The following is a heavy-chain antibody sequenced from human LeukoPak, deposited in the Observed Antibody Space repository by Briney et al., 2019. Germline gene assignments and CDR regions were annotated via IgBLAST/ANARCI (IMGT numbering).Heavy chain of an antibody. CDR3: ARVGVVVPAAIASFRFDP. D-gene: IGHD2-2*01. Sequence: ASVKVSCKASGYTFTGYYMHWVRQAPGQGLEWMGGINLNSGGTNYAQKFQGRVTMTRDTSISTAYMELSRLRSDDTAVYYCARVGVVVPAAIASFRFDPWGQGTLVTVSS. CDR2: INLNSGGT. CDR1: GYTFTGYY. J-gene: IGHJ5*02. V-gene: IGHV1-2*02.